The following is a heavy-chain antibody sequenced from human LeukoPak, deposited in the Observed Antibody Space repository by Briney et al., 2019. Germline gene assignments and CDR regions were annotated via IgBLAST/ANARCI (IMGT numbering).Heavy chain of an antibody. Sequence: PGGSLRLSCAASGFTFSKYWMLWVRQAPGKGLESVSRINTDGTVTTCADSVKGQFTVSRDNADNTMFLQLNSVRDEDTAVYYCATKQWLAPPPDSWGQGTPVTVSS. CDR3: ATKQWLAPPPDS. V-gene: IGHV3-74*01. J-gene: IGHJ4*02. CDR2: INTDGTVT. D-gene: IGHD6-19*01. CDR1: GFTFSKYW.